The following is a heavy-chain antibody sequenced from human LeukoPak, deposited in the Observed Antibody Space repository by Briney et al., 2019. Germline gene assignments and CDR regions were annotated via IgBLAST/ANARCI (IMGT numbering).Heavy chain of an antibody. V-gene: IGHV3-21*01. J-gene: IGHJ4*02. CDR2: ISGSSYHI. CDR1: GFTFSTCS. Sequence: GGSLRLSCAASGFTFSTCSMKWVRQAPGKALEWVSSISGSSYHIYYADSVKGRFTISRDNADNLLYLQMNSLRAEDTAVYYCASGTIVGARGADNWGQGTLVTVSS. CDR3: ASGTIVGARGADN. D-gene: IGHD1-26*01.